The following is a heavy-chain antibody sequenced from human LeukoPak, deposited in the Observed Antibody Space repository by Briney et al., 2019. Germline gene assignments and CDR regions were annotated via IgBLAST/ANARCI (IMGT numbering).Heavy chain of an antibody. D-gene: IGHD3-9*01. V-gene: IGHV1-2*02. CDR3: ATNFYDILTGPLDAFDI. J-gene: IGHJ3*02. CDR2: INPNSGGT. CDR1: GYTFTGYY. Sequence: ASVKVSCKASGYTFTGYYMHWVRQAPGQGLEWMGWINPNSGGTNYAQKFQGRVTMTRDTSISTAYMELSRLRSDDTAVYYCATNFYDILTGPLDAFDIWGQGTMVTVSS.